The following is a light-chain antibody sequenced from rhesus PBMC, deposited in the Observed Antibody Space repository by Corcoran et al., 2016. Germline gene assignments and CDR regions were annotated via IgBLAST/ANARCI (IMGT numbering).Light chain of an antibody. Sequence: DIQMTQSPSSLSASVGDTVTITCRASQSISSWLAWYQQKPGKAPKLLINKASSLQSGVPSRFSGSGSRTDFTLTISSLQSEDFATYYCPQYSSSPYSFGQGTKVEIK. V-gene: IGKV1-22*01. J-gene: IGKJ2*01. CDR1: QSISSW. CDR2: KAS. CDR3: PQYSSSPYS.